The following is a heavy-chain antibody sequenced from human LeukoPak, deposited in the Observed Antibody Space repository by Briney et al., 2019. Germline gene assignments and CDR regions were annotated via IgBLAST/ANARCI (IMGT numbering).Heavy chain of an antibody. CDR2: IKQDGGER. D-gene: IGHD3/OR15-3a*01. CDR1: GFTFDNYW. Sequence: GGSLRLSCTASGFTFDNYWMTWVRQPPGKGLEWVANIKQDGGERYYVDSVRGRFTISRDNSRNSLYLQMNSLRAEDTAVYYCVRDGRPLDYWGQGTLVIVS. J-gene: IGHJ4*02. CDR3: VRDGRPLDY. V-gene: IGHV3-7*01.